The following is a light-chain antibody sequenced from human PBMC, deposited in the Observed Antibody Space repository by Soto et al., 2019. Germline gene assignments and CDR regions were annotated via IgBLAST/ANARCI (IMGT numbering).Light chain of an antibody. CDR1: SRDIGSRYA. CDR3: ASDTSAQALV. CDR2: DVN. J-gene: IGLJ3*02. V-gene: IGLV2-14*03. Sequence: QSVLTQPASVPGSPGQSINISCTGSSRDIGSRYAVSWYQLQPGETPILLLYDVNIPSSGVSHRFACSTSNNTASLTISGRPADEEDYYCCASDTSAQALVFGGGTKLTVL.